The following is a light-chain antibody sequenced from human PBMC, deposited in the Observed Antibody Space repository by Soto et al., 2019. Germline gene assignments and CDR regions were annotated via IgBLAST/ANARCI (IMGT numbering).Light chain of an antibody. Sequence: QSVLTQPASVSGSPGQSITISCTGTSSDVGSYNLVSWYQQHPGKAPKLMIYEGSKRPSGVSNRFSGSKSGNTASRTISGLQAEDEADYYCCSYAGSSTVVVFGGGTKLTVL. CDR1: SSDVGSYNL. V-gene: IGLV2-23*01. CDR2: EGS. J-gene: IGLJ2*01. CDR3: CSYAGSSTVVV.